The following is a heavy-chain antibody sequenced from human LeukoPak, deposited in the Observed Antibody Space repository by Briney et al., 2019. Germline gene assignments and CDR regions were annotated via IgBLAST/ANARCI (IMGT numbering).Heavy chain of an antibody. CDR1: GYTFTSYG. CDR2: ISAYNGNT. Sequence: ASVKVSCKASGYTFTSYGISWVRQAPGQGLEWMGWISAYNGNTSYAQKLQGRVTMTTDTSTSTAYMELRSLRSDDTAMYYCARGFLGIFGVVAIDYWGQGTLVTVSS. J-gene: IGHJ4*02. D-gene: IGHD3-3*01. V-gene: IGHV1-18*01. CDR3: ARGFLGIFGVVAIDY.